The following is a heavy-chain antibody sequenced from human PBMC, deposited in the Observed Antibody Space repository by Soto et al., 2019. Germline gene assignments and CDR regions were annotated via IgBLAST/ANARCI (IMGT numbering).Heavy chain of an antibody. J-gene: IGHJ4*02. D-gene: IGHD1-26*01. CDR1: GFTFSNYA. CDR2: ISGSGDST. Sequence: EVQLLESGGGLVQPGGSLRLSCAASGFTFSNYAMNWVRQAPGKGLEWVSVISGSGDSTYYADSVKGRFTISRDNSTITLYLPMNSLSAQDPAIYSCSRRGSGSYYAYWCQGPLVTVSS. CDR3: SRRGSGSYYAY. V-gene: IGHV3-23*01.